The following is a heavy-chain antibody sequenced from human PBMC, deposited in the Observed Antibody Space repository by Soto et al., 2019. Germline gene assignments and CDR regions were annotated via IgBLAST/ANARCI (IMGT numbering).Heavy chain of an antibody. Sequence: PGGSLRLSCAASGFAFSGSAMHWFRQASGKGLEWVGRIRSKANSYATAYAASVKGRFTISRDDSKNTAYLQMNSLKTEDTAVYYCTRHSVFYGMDVWGQGTTVTVSS. J-gene: IGHJ6*02. CDR1: GFAFSGSA. CDR3: TRHSVFYGMDV. V-gene: IGHV3-73*01. CDR2: IRSKANSYAT. D-gene: IGHD3-10*01.